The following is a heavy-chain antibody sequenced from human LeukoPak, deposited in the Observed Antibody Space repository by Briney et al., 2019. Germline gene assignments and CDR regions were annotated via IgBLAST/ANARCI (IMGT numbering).Heavy chain of an antibody. V-gene: IGHV4-59*01. CDR1: GGSISSYY. CDR3: ASSEWGAIGDSYYYYMDV. D-gene: IGHD3-16*02. J-gene: IGHJ6*03. CDR2: MYYSGST. Sequence: SETLSLTCTVSGGSISSYYWSWIRQPPGKGLEWIAYMYYSGSTNYNPSLKSRVTISVDTSKNQFSLKLSSMTAADTAVYYCASSEWGAIGDSYYYYMDVWGKGTTVTISS.